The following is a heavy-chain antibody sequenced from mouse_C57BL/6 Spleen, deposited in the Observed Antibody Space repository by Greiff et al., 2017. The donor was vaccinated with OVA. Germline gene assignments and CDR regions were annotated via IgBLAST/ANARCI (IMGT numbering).Heavy chain of an antibody. CDR2: ISSGGSYT. J-gene: IGHJ2*01. D-gene: IGHD1-1*01. CDR3: ARHDYGSSYVGDY. Sequence: EVKLVESGGDLVKPGGSLKLSCAASGFTFSSYGMSWVRQTPDKRLEWVATISSGGSYTYYPDSVKGRFTISRDNAKNTLYMQMSSLKSEDTAMYYSARHDYGSSYVGDYWGQGTTLTVSS. V-gene: IGHV5-6*01. CDR1: GFTFSSYG.